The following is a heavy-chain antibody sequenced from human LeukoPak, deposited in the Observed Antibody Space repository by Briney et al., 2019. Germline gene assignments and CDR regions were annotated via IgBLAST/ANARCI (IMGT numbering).Heavy chain of an antibody. J-gene: IGHJ4*02. D-gene: IGHD6-13*01. CDR3: ARENWGYSSSWYVGSLCYFDY. CDR2: INPNSGGT. V-gene: IGHV1-2*02. CDR1: GYTFTSYY. Sequence: ASVKVSCKASGYTFTSYYMHWVRQAPGQGLEWMGWINPNSGGTNYAQKFQGRVTMTRDTSISTAYMELSRLRSDDTAVYYCARENWGYSSSWYVGSLCYFDYWGQGTLVTVSS.